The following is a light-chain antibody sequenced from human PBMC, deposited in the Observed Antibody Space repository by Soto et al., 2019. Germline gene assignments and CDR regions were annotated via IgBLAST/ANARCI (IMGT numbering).Light chain of an antibody. CDR1: QTISSW. CDR3: QHYTSYSEA. J-gene: IGKJ1*01. V-gene: IGKV1-5*03. CDR2: KAS. Sequence: DIQMSQSPSTLSGSVGDRVTITCRASQTISSWLAWYQQKPGKAPKLLIYKASTLKSGVPSGFSGSGSGTEFTLTISSLQHDDFATYYCQHYTSYSEAFGQGTKVDI.